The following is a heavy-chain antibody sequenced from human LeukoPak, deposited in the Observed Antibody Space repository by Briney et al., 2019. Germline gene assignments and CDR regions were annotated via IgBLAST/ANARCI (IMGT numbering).Heavy chain of an antibody. J-gene: IGHJ4*02. V-gene: IGHV3-23*01. D-gene: IGHD2-15*01. CDR3: AKVAGYCSGGSCYSFGFDY. CDR2: ISGSGGST. Sequence: GGSLRLSCAASGFTFSSYAMSWVRQAPGKGLEWVSAISGSGGSTYYADSVKGRFTISRDNSKNTLYLQMNSLRAEDTAVYYCAKVAGYCSGGSCYSFGFDYWGQGTLVTVSS. CDR1: GFTFSSYA.